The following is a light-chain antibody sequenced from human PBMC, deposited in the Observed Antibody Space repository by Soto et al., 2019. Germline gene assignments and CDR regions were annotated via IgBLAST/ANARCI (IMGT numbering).Light chain of an antibody. Sequence: QSALTQPASVSGSPGQSITLSCTGTSSDVGSYNHVSWYQQHPGKAPQLMIYEGSKRPSGVSNRFSGSKSGNTASLTISGLQAEDEADYYCCSYAGSSTSRVFGGGTKLTVL. J-gene: IGLJ2*01. CDR1: SSDVGSYNH. V-gene: IGLV2-23*01. CDR2: EGS. CDR3: CSYAGSSTSRV.